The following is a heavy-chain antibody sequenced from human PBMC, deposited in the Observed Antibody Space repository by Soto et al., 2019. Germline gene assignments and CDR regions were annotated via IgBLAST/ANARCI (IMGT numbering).Heavy chain of an antibody. Sequence: SETLSLTCTVSGGSVSSGSYYWSWIRQPPGKGLEWIGYIYYSGSTNYNPSLKSRVTISVDTSKNQFSLKLSSVTAADTAVYYCASGGIAAAGTLSYWGQGTLVTRLL. J-gene: IGHJ4*02. CDR3: ASGGIAAAGTLSY. V-gene: IGHV4-61*01. CDR1: GGSVSSGSYY. D-gene: IGHD6-13*01. CDR2: IYYSGST.